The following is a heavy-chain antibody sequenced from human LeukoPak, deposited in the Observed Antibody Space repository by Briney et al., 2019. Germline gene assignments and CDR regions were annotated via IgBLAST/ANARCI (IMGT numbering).Heavy chain of an antibody. D-gene: IGHD1-14*01. V-gene: IGHV4-61*02. CDR1: GGSLSSGNYY. J-gene: IGHJ4*02. CDR2: IYTDGTT. CDR3: ARLQNRLMHDY. Sequence: SETLSLTCTVSGGSLSSGNYYWSWIRQPAGKALEWIGRIYTDGTTIYNPSLKSRVTISLDTSKNQVSLKLSSVSAAETAVYYCARLQNRLMHDYWGQGTLVTVSS.